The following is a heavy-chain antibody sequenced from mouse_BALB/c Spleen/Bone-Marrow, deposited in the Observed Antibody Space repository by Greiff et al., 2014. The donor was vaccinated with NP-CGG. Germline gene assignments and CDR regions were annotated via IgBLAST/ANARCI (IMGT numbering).Heavy chain of an antibody. CDR2: ISYDGSN. CDR3: ASVEVYAMDY. CDR1: GYSINSGYY. J-gene: IGHJ4*01. V-gene: IGHV3-6*02. Sequence: EVKLQESGPGLVKPSQSLSLTCSVTGYSINSGYYCNWIRQFPGNKLEWLGYISYDGSNHYNPSLTNRVSITRDTSKNQFFLKLNSVTTEETATDYCASVEVYAMDYWGQGTSVTVSS. D-gene: IGHD2-14*01.